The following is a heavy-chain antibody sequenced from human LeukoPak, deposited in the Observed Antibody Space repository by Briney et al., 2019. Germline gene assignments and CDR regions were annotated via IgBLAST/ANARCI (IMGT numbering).Heavy chain of an antibody. CDR1: GGSISSGGYY. D-gene: IGHD5-18*01. CDR3: ARAQSRGYSYGPFDY. V-gene: IGHV4-30-2*01. J-gene: IGHJ4*02. Sequence: SETLSLTCTVSGGSISSGGYYWSWIRQPPGKGLEWIGYIYHSGSTYYHPSLKSRVTISVDRSKNQLSLKLSSVTAADTAVYYCARAQSRGYSYGPFDYWGQGTLVTVSS. CDR2: IYHSGST.